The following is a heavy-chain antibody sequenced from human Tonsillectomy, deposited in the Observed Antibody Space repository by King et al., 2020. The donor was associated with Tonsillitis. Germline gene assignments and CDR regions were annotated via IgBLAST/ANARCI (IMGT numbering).Heavy chain of an antibody. D-gene: IGHD4-17*01. CDR1: GFTFSSYS. V-gene: IGHV3-21*01. CDR2: LISSISYI. Sequence: VQLVESGGGLVKPGGSLRLSCAASGFTFSSYSMNWVRQAPGKGLEWVSSLISSISYISYADSGKGRFTTSRDNAKNSLYLQMNSLRVEDTAVYYCARDTHYEVFFDHWGQGTLVTVSS. J-gene: IGHJ4*02. CDR3: ARDTHYEVFFDH.